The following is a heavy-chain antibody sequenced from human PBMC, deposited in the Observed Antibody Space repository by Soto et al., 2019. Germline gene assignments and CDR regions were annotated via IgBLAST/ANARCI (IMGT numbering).Heavy chain of an antibody. CDR3: ARGIFYAFDI. J-gene: IGHJ3*02. CDR1: GVSLSNPNW. V-gene: IGHV4-4*02. Sequence: QVQLQESGPGLVKPSWTLSLTCAVSGVSLSNPNWWAWVRQAPGTGLEWIGEIDHSGSTNYNPSLNSRVTISLERSKIQFSLKLSSVAAAETAVYYCARGIFYAFDIWGQGTMVTVSS. D-gene: IGHD3-9*01. CDR2: IDHSGST.